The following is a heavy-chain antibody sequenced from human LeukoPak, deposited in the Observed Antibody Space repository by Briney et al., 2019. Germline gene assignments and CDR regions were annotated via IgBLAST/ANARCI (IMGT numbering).Heavy chain of an antibody. CDR3: AREYSSSSGPLYY. J-gene: IGHJ4*02. V-gene: IGHV4-38-2*02. CDR1: GYSISSGYY. D-gene: IGHD6-6*01. CDR2: IYHSGST. Sequence: SETLSLTCTVSGYSISSGYYWGWIRPPPGKGLGWIGSIYHSGSTYYNPSLKSRVTISVDTSKNQFSLKLSSVTAADTAVYYCAREYSSSSGPLYYWGQGTLVTVSS.